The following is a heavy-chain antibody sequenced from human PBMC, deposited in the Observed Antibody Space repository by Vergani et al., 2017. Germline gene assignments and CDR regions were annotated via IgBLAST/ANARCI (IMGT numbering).Heavy chain of an antibody. Sequence: EVQLLESGGSLKQPGGSVRLSCAASGVTFSTYSMHWVRQAPGKGLEWVSALTGGGGSNYYADSIKGGFIISRDNDKSTIYLQMNSVKTEDSAVYYCATKSCGTPGCEIGYFREWGQGTLVTVSS. J-gene: IGHJ1*01. CDR3: ATKSCGTPGCEIGYFRE. D-gene: IGHD1-1*01. CDR1: GVTFSTYS. V-gene: IGHV3-23*01. CDR2: LTGGGGSN.